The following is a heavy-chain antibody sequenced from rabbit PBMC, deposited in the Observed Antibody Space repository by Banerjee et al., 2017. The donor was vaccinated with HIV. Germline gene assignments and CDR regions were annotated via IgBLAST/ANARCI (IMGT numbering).Heavy chain of an antibody. J-gene: IGHJ2*01. Sequence: QEQLVESGGGLVQPEGSLALTCKASGFTISSSYFMCWVRQAPGKGLELIACIYAGSSGSTYYASWAKGRFTISKTSSTTVTLQMTSLTAADTATYFCARAHASSSGYDAFDPWGQGTLVTVS. CDR3: ARAHASSSGYDAFDP. D-gene: IGHD1-1*01. V-gene: IGHV1S45*01. CDR1: GFTISSSYF. CDR2: IYAGSSGST.